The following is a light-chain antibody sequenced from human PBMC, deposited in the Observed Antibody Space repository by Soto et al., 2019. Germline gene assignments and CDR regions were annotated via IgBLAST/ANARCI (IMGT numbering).Light chain of an antibody. V-gene: IGKV3-20*01. Sequence: ETGLTQSPGTLSLSPGERDTLSFRASQSVSSSYLAWYQQKPGQAPRLLIYNAFNRATGIPDRFSGSGSGTDFTLTIGRLEPEDFAVYYCHQYGISPPRTFGQGTKVDIK. J-gene: IGKJ1*01. CDR2: NAF. CDR1: QSVSSSY. CDR3: HQYGISPPRT.